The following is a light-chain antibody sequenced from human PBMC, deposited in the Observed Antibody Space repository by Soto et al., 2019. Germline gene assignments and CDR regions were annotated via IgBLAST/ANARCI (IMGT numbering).Light chain of an antibody. J-gene: IGKJ1*01. CDR3: QQYNSFST. V-gene: IGKV1-5*03. CDR1: QSINSW. CDR2: KAS. Sequence: DIQMTQAPSCLSASVGDRVTMTCRASQSINSWLACYQQKPGKAPKLLIYKASSLESGVPSRFSGSGSETEFTLTISSLQPDDFATYYCQQYNSFSTFGQGTKVDIK.